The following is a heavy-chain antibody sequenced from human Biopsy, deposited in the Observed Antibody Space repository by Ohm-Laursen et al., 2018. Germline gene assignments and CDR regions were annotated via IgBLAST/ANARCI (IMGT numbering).Heavy chain of an antibody. D-gene: IGHD4-17*01. V-gene: IGHV1-8*01. CDR3: AREIGYGDSDYYYFGMDV. CDR1: GYTFTSYD. Sequence: VSVKVSCKASGYTFTSYDIKWVRQATGQGLEYLGWMNPNSGNTGYAQKFQGRVTMTRNTSVSTAYMDLSSLRSDDTAVYYCAREIGYGDSDYYYFGMDVWGQGTTVTVSS. CDR2: MNPNSGNT. J-gene: IGHJ6*02.